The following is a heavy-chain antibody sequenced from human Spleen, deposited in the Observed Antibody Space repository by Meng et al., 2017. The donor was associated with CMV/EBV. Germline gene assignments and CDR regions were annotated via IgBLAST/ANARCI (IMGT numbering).Heavy chain of an antibody. J-gene: IGHJ4*02. Sequence: ETLSLTCAASGFTFSHFGMNWVRQAPGKGLEWISHISRSSNIIYYVDSVKGRFTISRDNSKNTLYLQMNSLRAEDTAVYYCATLHLVDYWGQGTLVTVSS. CDR1: GFTFSHFG. CDR3: ATLHLVDY. V-gene: IGHV3-48*01. CDR2: ISRSSNII. D-gene: IGHD4-11*01.